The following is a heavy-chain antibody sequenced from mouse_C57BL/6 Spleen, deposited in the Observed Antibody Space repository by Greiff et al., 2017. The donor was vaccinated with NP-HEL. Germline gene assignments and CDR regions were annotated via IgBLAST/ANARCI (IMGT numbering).Heavy chain of an antibody. CDR3: ARGGGYAMDY. J-gene: IGHJ4*01. V-gene: IGHV1-82*01. Sequence: VQLQQSGPELVKPGASVKISCKASGYAFSSSWMNWVKQRPGKGLEWIGRIYPGDGDTNYNGKFKGKATLTADKSSSTAYMQLSSLTSEHSAVYFCARGGGYAMDYWGQGTSVTVSS. CDR2: IYPGDGDT. CDR1: GYAFSSSW.